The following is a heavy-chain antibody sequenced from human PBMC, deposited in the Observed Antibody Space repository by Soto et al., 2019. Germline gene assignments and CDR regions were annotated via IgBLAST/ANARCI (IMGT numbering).Heavy chain of an antibody. D-gene: IGHD2-15*01. J-gene: IGHJ3*02. V-gene: IGHV3-21*01. CDR2: ISSSSSYI. Sequence: EVQLVESGGGLVKPGGSLRLSCAASGFTFSSYSMNWVRQAPGKGLEWVSSISSSSSYIYYADSVKGRFTISRDNAKNSLYLQMNRLRAEDTAVYYCARDRDIVVVVAATEDAFDIWGQGTMVTVSS. CDR3: ARDRDIVVVVAATEDAFDI. CDR1: GFTFSSYS.